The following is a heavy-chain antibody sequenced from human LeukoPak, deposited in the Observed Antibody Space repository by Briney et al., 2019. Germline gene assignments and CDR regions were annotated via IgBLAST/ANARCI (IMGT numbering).Heavy chain of an antibody. V-gene: IGHV4-39*07. D-gene: IGHD2-2*01. CDR2: IYYSGST. Sequence: SETLSLTCTVSGGSISSSSYYWGWIRQPPGKGLEWIGSIYYSGSTYYNPSLKSRVTISVDTSKNQFSLKLSSVTAADTAVYYCAKTQTSAYQLLPRLYYFDYWGQRTLVTVSS. CDR3: AKTQTSAYQLLPRLYYFDY. CDR1: GGSISSSSYY. J-gene: IGHJ4*02.